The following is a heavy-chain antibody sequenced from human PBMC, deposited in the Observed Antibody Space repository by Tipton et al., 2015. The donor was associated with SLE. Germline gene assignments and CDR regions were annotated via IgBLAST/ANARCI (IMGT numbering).Heavy chain of an antibody. V-gene: IGHV4-39*07. CDR2: IYYSGST. D-gene: IGHD3-22*01. CDR3: ARLPDYDSSVP. CDR1: GGSISSASYY. Sequence: TLSLTCTVSGGSISSASYYWGWIRQPPGKGLEWIGCIYYSGSTYYNPSLKSRVTISVDTSKNQFSLKLSSVTAADTAVYYCARLPDYDSSVPWGQGTLVTVSS. J-gene: IGHJ5*02.